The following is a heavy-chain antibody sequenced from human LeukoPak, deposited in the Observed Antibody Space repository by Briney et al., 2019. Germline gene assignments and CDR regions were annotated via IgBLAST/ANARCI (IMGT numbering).Heavy chain of an antibody. Sequence: GASVKVSCKVSGYSLIEVAMHWVRQAPGQGLEWMAWISGYNGNTNYAQKFQGRVTTTKDTSTSTAYMELGSLTSEDTAVYYCTRDVRGVFDYWGQGTLVTVSS. CDR3: TRDVRGVFDY. CDR1: GYSLIEVA. J-gene: IGHJ4*02. V-gene: IGHV1-18*01. CDR2: ISGYNGNT. D-gene: IGHD2-8*01.